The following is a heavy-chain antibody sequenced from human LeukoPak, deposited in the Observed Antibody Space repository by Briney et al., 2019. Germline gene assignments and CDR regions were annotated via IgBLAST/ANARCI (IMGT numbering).Heavy chain of an antibody. Sequence: PSETLSLTCAVYGGSFSGYYWSSIRQPPGKGLEWIGESNHSGSTNYDPSLKSRVTISVDTSKNQFSLKLSSVTAADTAVYYCARGGYCSRTTCDRGIVVGFDPWGQGTLVSVSS. CDR3: ARGGYCSRTTCDRGIVVGFDP. J-gene: IGHJ5*02. CDR1: GGSFSGYY. D-gene: IGHD2-2*01. CDR2: SNHSGST. V-gene: IGHV4-34*01.